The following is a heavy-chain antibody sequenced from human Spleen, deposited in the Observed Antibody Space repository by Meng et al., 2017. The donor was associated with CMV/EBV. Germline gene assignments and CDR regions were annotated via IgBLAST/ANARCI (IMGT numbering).Heavy chain of an antibody. Sequence: QVQLQESGPGLVKSSQTLSLTCTVPGGSIISDEYYWSWIRQPAGKGLEWIGYISYSGSTYFNPSLKNRVTMSVDTSKNQFSLKLSSVTAADTAVYYCARERSTSDSYMGAENWFDPWGQGTLVTVSS. CDR3: ARERSTSDSYMGAENWFDP. CDR2: ISYSGST. D-gene: IGHD2-21*02. V-gene: IGHV4-30-4*08. J-gene: IGHJ5*02. CDR1: GGSIISDEYY.